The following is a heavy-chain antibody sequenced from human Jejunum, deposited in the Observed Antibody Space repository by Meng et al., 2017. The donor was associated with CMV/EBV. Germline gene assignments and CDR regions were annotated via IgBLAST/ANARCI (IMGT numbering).Heavy chain of an antibody. CDR1: DAPMGSGGHC. CDR2: IYNRRGTT. J-gene: IGHJ4*02. Sequence: TGSDAPMGSGGHCRAWIRQHPGEGLEWIGYIYNRRGTTSYNPSLKSRVTISVDMSITQSSLKLTSVTAADTAVYFCAQRPDSNGFFDYWGQGILVTVSS. V-gene: IGHV4-31*02. D-gene: IGHD3-22*01. CDR3: AQRPDSNGFFDY.